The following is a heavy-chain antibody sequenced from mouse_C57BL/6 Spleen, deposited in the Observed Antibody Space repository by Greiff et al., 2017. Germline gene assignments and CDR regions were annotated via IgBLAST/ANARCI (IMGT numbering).Heavy chain of an antibody. CDR1: GFSLTSYG. V-gene: IGHV2-6*02. CDR3: ARGDYEDAMGY. CDR2: IWSDGST. Sequence: VQVLESGPGLVAPSQSLSITCTVTGFSLTSYGVHWVRQPPGKGLEWLVVIWSDGSTTYNSALKSRLSISKDNSKSQVVLKMSSLQTDDTAVYYCARGDYEDAMGYWGQGTSVTVSS. J-gene: IGHJ4*01. D-gene: IGHD2-13*01.